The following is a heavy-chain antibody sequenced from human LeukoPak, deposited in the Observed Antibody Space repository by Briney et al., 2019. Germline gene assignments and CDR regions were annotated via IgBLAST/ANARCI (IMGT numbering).Heavy chain of an antibody. CDR1: GFTFSSYA. J-gene: IGHJ6*02. CDR2: ISGSGGST. V-gene: IGHV3-23*01. CDR3: ARDFYDFWSGYSNYYYYYGMDV. D-gene: IGHD3-3*01. Sequence: GGSLRLSCAASGFTFSSYAMSWVRQAPGKGLEWVSAISGSGGSTYYADSVKGRFTISRDNAKNTLYLQMNSLRAEDTAVYYCARDFYDFWSGYSNYYYYYGMDVWGQGTTVTVSS.